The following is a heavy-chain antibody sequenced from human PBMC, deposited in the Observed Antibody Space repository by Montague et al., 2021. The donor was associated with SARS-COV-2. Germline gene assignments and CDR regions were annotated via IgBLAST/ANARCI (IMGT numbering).Heavy chain of an antibody. Sequence: SETLSLTCAVSGGSITGFSWSWVRQSAGKGLEWIGRVTTSGTTXXXPSXGSRVTMSVDTSKNQFSLNLNSVTAADTAIYYCARTPTRPLSLDSWGQGTLVTVSS. D-gene: IGHD6-6*01. CDR2: VTTSGTT. J-gene: IGHJ4*02. V-gene: IGHV4-4*07. CDR3: ARTPTRPLSLDS. CDR1: GGSITGFS.